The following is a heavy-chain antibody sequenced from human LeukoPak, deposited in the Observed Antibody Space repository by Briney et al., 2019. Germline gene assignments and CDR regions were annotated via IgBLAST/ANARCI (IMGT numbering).Heavy chain of an antibody. V-gene: IGHV3-7*01. J-gene: IGHJ4*02. CDR3: ARDLWGSYSTGSYLDY. D-gene: IGHD6-19*01. Sequence: GGSLRLSCAASGFTFSSYAMSWVRQAPGKGLEWVANIKEDGSVMHYVDSLKGRFTISRDSAQNSLYLQMNSLRVEDTAVYFCARDLWGSYSTGSYLDYWGQGALVTVSS. CDR1: GFTFSSYA. CDR2: IKEDGSVM.